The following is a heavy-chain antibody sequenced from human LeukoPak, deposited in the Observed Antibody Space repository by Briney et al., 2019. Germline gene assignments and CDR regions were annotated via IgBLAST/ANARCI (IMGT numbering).Heavy chain of an antibody. D-gene: IGHD3-10*01. CDR1: GFTFSSYS. CDR2: ISSSSSYI. J-gene: IGHJ5*02. Sequence: GGSLRLSCAASGFTFSSYSMNWVRQAPGKGLEWVSSISSSSSYIYYADSVKGRFTISRDNAKNSLYLQMNSLRAEGTAVYYCARDLRPQCVYGSGSCNWFDPWGQGTLVTVSS. CDR3: ARDLRPQCVYGSGSCNWFDP. V-gene: IGHV3-21*01.